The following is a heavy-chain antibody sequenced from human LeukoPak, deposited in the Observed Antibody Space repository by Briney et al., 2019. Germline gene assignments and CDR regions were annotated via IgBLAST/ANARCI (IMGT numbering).Heavy chain of an antibody. CDR3: ASVMGATDFDF. J-gene: IGHJ4*02. CDR2: TYDGGST. D-gene: IGHD1-26*01. V-gene: IGHV4-59*01. CDR1: GGSISSYY. Sequence: SETLSLTCTVSGGSISSYYWSWIRQPPGKGLEWIGYTYDGGSTSYNPSLKSRVTISVDTSKNQFSLRLTSVTAADTAVYYCASVMGATDFDFWGQGTLVTVSS.